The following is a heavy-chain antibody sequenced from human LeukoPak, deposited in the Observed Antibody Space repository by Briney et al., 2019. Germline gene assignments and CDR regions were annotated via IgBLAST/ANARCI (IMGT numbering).Heavy chain of an antibody. CDR1: GFTFSSYD. D-gene: IGHD4-17*01. CDR3: ARRFYGDYPY. Sequence: GGSLRLSCAASGFTFSSYDMHWVRQVTGKGLEWVSSIGTTGDTHYAVSVKGRFTISRENAKNSLYLQMSSLSAGDTAVYYCARRFYGDYPYWGQGTLVTVSS. CDR2: IGTTGDT. J-gene: IGHJ4*02. V-gene: IGHV3-13*01.